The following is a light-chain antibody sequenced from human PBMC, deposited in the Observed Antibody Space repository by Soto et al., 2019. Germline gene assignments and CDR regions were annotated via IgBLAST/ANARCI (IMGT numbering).Light chain of an antibody. CDR2: GAS. V-gene: IGKV3-20*01. CDR3: QQYESLPLT. J-gene: IGKJ5*01. Sequence: DIVLTQSPGTLSLSPGERATLSCRASHSVSSSDLAWYQQKYGQAPRLLIYGASNRATGVPDRFSGSGSGTDFTLNISGLEPEDFALYYCQQYESLPLTFGQGTRLEIK. CDR1: HSVSSSD.